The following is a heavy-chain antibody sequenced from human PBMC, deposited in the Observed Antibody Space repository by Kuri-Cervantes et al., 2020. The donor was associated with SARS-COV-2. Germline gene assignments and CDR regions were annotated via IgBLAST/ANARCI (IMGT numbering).Heavy chain of an antibody. J-gene: IGHJ5*02. CDR2: IYPGDSDT. CDR3: ERLVGYYASSGPGGCNWFDP. V-gene: IGHV5-51*01. CDR1: GYSFTSYW. Sequence: GESLKISCKGSGYSFTSYWIGWVRQMPGKGLERMGIIYPGDSDTRYSPSFQGQVTISADKSISTAYLQWSSLNVSDTAMYYCERLVGYYASSGPGGCNWFDPWGQGTLVTVSS. D-gene: IGHD3-22*01.